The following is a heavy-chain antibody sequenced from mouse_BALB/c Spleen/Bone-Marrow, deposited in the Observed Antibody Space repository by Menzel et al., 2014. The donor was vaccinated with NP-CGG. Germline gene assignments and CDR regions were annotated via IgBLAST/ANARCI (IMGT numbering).Heavy chain of an antibody. J-gene: IGHJ2*01. CDR3: ATYYCGYYFDS. V-gene: IGHV14-3*02. CDR2: IDPAHGHT. D-gene: IGHD1-2*01. CDR1: GLNIKDTY. Sequence: EVQLQQSGAELVKPGASVKLSCTASGLNIKDTYMHWVKQRPEQGLEWIGRIDPAHGHTKYDPKFQGRAPITAATSSTTAYLELSSLTSEDTAVYYCATYYCGYYFDSGGQGTTLTVSS.